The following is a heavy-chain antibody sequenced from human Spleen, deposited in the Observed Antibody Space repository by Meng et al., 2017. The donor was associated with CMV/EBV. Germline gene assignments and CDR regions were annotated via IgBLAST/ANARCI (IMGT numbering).Heavy chain of an antibody. Sequence: GESLKISCKGSGYSFTNYWIGWVRQMPGKGLEWMWIIHPGDSDTRYSPSFQGQITISADKSISTAFLQGSSLRASDTAMYYFARQEYSSSGDPYYYYGMDVWGQGTTVTVSS. V-gene: IGHV5-51*01. D-gene: IGHD6-6*01. CDR1: GYSFTNYW. CDR2: IHPGDSDT. CDR3: ARQEYSSSGDPYYYYGMDV. J-gene: IGHJ6*02.